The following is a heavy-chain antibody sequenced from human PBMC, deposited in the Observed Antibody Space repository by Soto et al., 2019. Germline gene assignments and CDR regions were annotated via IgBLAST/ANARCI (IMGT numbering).Heavy chain of an antibody. CDR2: ISSWSTTI. CDR3: TRAVAAGDY. D-gene: IGHD3-10*01. Sequence: GGSLRLSCAASGFTFSSYSMNWVRQAPGKGLEWVSYISSWSTTIYYADSVKGRFTISRDNAKNSLYLQMNSLRAEDTAVYYCTRAVAAGDYWGQGTLVTVS. CDR1: GFTFSSYS. J-gene: IGHJ4*02. V-gene: IGHV3-48*01.